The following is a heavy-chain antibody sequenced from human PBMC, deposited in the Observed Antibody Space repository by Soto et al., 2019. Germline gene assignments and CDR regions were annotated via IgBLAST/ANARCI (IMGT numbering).Heavy chain of an antibody. CDR1: GFTFANYP. J-gene: IGHJ4*02. CDR2: ISEDGSSQ. CDR3: ARSRNAKYYDI. Sequence: VQPGTSLTLSCAATGFTFANYPMHWVRQGPDKGLEWLALISEDGSSQYFADSVKGRFTVTRDNSKNTLYLHLNGLRREDAAVYHCARSRNAKYYDIWGQGSLVSV. V-gene: IGHV3-30-3*01. D-gene: IGHD3-9*01.